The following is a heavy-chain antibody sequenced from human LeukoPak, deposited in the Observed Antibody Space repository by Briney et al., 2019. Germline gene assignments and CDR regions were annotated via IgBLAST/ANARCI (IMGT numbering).Heavy chain of an antibody. CDR1: GFTFSSYA. J-gene: IGHJ4*02. V-gene: IGHV3-23*01. CDR2: ISGSGGST. Sequence: GGSLRLSCAASGFTFSSYAMSWVRQAPGKGLEWVSAISGSGGSTYYADSVKGRFTISRDNSKNTLYLQMNSLRAEDTAVYYCAKDRNIVVVTATRLFGYWGQGTLVTVSS. D-gene: IGHD2-21*02. CDR3: AKDRNIVVVTATRLFGY.